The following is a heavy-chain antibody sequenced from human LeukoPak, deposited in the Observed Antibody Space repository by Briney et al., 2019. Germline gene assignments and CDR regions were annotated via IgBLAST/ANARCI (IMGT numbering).Heavy chain of an antibody. CDR3: ARDKRLGLFDWLLSDAFDL. J-gene: IGHJ3*01. CDR2: ISSSGSTI. V-gene: IGHV3-48*03. D-gene: IGHD3-9*01. CDR1: GFTFSSYE. Sequence: GGSLRLSCAASGFTFSSYEMNWVRQAPGKGLEWVSYISSSGSTIYYADSVKGRFTISRDNANNSLYLQMNSLRAEDTAVYYCARDKRLGLFDWLLSDAFDLWGQGTVVTVSS.